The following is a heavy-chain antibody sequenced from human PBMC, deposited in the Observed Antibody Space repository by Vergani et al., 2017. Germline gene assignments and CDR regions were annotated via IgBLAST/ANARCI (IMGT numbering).Heavy chain of an antibody. CDR2: ISWNSGSI. J-gene: IGHJ6*03. V-gene: IGHV3-9*01. Sequence: EVQLVESGGGLVQPGRSLRLSCAASGFTFDDYAMHWVRHAPGKGLEWVSGISWNSGSIGYADSVKGRFTISRDNAKNSLYLQMNSLRAEDTALYYCAKGGGYCSGGSCRQPYYYYYMDVWGKGTTVTVSS. D-gene: IGHD2-15*01. CDR3: AKGGGYCSGGSCRQPYYYYYMDV. CDR1: GFTFDDYA.